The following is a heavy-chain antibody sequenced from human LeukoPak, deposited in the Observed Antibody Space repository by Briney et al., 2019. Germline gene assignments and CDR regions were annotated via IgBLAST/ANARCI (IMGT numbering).Heavy chain of an antibody. J-gene: IGHJ4*02. V-gene: IGHV4-59*01. CDR1: GDSISSYY. Sequence: NPSEPLSLTCIVSGDSISSYYWSWIRKSPGKGLEWIGYIAYSGSTDSNPSHKSRVPISVDTSKNQFSLNLKSVSAADTAMYYCARWSLHSSGCYFDYWGQGTLVTVSS. CDR3: ARWSLHSSGCYFDY. CDR2: IAYSGST. D-gene: IGHD6-19*01.